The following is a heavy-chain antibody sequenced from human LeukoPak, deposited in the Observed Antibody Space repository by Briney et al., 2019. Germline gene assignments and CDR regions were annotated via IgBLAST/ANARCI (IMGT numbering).Heavy chain of an antibody. D-gene: IGHD6-19*01. Sequence: SETLSLTCTVSGGSISSYYWSWIRQPPGKGLEWIGYIYYSGSTNYNPSLKSRVTISVDTSKNQFSLKLSSVTAADTAVYYCARAPGYSSGWFPGGGQGTLVTVSS. CDR1: GGSISSYY. V-gene: IGHV4-59*01. CDR3: ARAPGYSSGWFPG. J-gene: IGHJ4*02. CDR2: IYYSGST.